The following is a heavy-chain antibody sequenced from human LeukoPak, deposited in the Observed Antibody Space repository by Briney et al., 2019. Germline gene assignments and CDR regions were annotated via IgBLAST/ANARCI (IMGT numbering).Heavy chain of an antibody. CDR2: IYYSGST. J-gene: IGHJ4*02. CDR1: GFTFSDYY. V-gene: IGHV4-59*01. D-gene: IGHD3-10*01. Sequence: LRLSCAASGFTFSDYYMSWIRQAPGKGLEWIGYIYYSGSTNYNPSLKSRVTISVDTPKNQFSLKLSSVTAADTAVYYCARGGYGSGSPIDYWGQGTLVTVSS. CDR3: ARGGYGSGSPIDY.